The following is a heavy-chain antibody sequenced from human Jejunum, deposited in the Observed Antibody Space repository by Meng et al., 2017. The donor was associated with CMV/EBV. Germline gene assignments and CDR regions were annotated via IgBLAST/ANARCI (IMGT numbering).Heavy chain of an antibody. CDR1: GSFRGYY. CDR3: ARGLVVVIATHDAFDI. V-gene: IGHV4-34*01. CDR2: INHSGST. D-gene: IGHD2-21*01. Sequence: GSFRGYYWGWIRQPPGKGLEWIGEINHSGSTNYNPSLKSRVTISVDTSKNQFSLKLSSVTAADTAVYYCARGLVVVIATHDAFDIWGQGTRVTVSS. J-gene: IGHJ3*02.